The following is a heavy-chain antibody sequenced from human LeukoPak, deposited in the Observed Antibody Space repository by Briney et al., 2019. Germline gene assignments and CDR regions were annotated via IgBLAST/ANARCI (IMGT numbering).Heavy chain of an antibody. Sequence: SETLSLTCTVSGGSISSHYWGWIRQPPGKGLEWIGYISYSGSTNYNPSLKSRVTISVDTSRNQVSLKLNSVTAADTAMYYCARVGGGSYSYFDYWGQGTLVTVSS. CDR1: GGSISSHY. D-gene: IGHD1-26*01. CDR3: ARVGGGSYSYFDY. CDR2: ISYSGST. J-gene: IGHJ4*02. V-gene: IGHV4-59*11.